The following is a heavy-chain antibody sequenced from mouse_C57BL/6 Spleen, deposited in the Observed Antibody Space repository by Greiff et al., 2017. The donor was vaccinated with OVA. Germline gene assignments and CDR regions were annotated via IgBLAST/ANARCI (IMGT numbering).Heavy chain of an antibody. J-gene: IGHJ2*01. CDR3: AGSMYYDYDAFDF. CDR1: GFNIKNTY. V-gene: IGHV14-3*01. Sequence: EVKVVESVAELVRPGASVKLSCTASGFNIKNTYMHWVKQRPEQGLEWIGRIDPANGNTKYAPKFQGKASITADTSSNTAYLQLSSLTSEDAAIYCCAGSMYYDYDAFDFWGQGTTLAVSS. D-gene: IGHD2-4*01. CDR2: IDPANGNT.